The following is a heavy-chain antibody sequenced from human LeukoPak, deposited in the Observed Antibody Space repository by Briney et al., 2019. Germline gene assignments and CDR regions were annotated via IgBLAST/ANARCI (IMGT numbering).Heavy chain of an antibody. Sequence: PSETLSLTCAVYGGSFSGYYWSWIRQPPGKGLEWIGEITHSGSTNYNPSLKSRVTISVDTSKKQFSLKLSSVTAADTAVYYCTRGLRVVVLYYQSSWYDYWGQGTLVTVSS. CDR3: TRGLRVVVLYYQSSWYDY. V-gene: IGHV4-34*01. D-gene: IGHD6-13*01. CDR2: ITHSGST. J-gene: IGHJ4*02. CDR1: GGSFSGYY.